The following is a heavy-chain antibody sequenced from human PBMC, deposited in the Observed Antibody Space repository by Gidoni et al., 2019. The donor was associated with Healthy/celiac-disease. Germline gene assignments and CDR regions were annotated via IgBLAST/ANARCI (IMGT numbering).Heavy chain of an antibody. J-gene: IGHJ4*02. Sequence: EVQLLESGGGLVQPGGSLRLSCAASGLTFRSYAMSWVRQAPGKGLEWVSAISGSGGSTYYADSVKGRFTISRDNSKNTLYLQMNSLRAEDTAVYYCAKNGFYGSGSYWHDYWGQGTLVTVS. CDR3: AKNGFYGSGSYWHDY. V-gene: IGHV3-23*01. CDR2: ISGSGGST. CDR1: GLTFRSYA. D-gene: IGHD3-10*01.